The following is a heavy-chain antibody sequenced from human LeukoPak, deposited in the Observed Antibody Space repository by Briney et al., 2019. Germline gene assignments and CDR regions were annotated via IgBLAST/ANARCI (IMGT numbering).Heavy chain of an antibody. CDR3: AYRNNFEY. CDR1: GFSFSGHW. CDR2: IKADGSEK. Sequence: GGSLRLSCAASGFSFSGHWMNWVRQPPGKGLEWVANIKADGSEKYYVDSVKGRFTISRDDAKRTVDPQMDNLRAEDTAIYYCAYRNNFEYWGQGALVTVSS. D-gene: IGHD1-26*01. V-gene: IGHV3-7*05. J-gene: IGHJ4*02.